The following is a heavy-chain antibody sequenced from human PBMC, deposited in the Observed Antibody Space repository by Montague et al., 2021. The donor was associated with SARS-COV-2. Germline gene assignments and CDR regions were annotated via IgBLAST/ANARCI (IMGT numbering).Heavy chain of an antibody. V-gene: IGHV3-23*01. Sequence: LSLSFAASGFIFSNYAMTWVRQAPGKGLEWVSTMSGSGVRRDYADSVKGRFTISRDSSKNTLYLQMNSLRVEDTAVYYCAKDTATIRIAVALMDVWGQGTTVIVSS. CDR2: MSGSGVRR. CDR3: AKDTATIRIAVALMDV. J-gene: IGHJ6*02. D-gene: IGHD6-19*01. CDR1: GFIFSNYA.